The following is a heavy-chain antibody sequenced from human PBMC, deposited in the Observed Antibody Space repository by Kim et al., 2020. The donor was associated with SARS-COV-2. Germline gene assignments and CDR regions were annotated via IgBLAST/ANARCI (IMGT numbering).Heavy chain of an antibody. D-gene: IGHD3-3*01. CDR1: GGSISSGDYY. Sequence: SETLSLTCTVSGGSISSGDYYWSWIRQPPGKGLEWIGYIYYSGSTYYNPSLKSRVTISVDTSKNQFSLKLSSVTAADTDVYYCARGVRITIFGVASYYFDYWGQGTLVTVSS. CDR2: IYYSGST. CDR3: ARGVRITIFGVASYYFDY. J-gene: IGHJ4*02. V-gene: IGHV4-30-4*01.